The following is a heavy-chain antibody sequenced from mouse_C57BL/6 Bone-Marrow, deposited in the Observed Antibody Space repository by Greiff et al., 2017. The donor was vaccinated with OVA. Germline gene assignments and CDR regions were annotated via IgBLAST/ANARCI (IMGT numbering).Heavy chain of an antibody. V-gene: IGHV1-19*01. D-gene: IGHD2-5*01. CDR2: INPYNGGT. Sequence: EVQLQQSGPVLVKPGASVKMSCKASGYTFTDYYMNWVKQSHGKSLEWIGVINPYNGGTSYNQKFKGKATLTVDKSSSPAYMELNSLTSEDSAVYYCAPAYYSKGFAYWGQGTLVTVSA. J-gene: IGHJ3*01. CDR1: GYTFTDYY. CDR3: APAYYSKGFAY.